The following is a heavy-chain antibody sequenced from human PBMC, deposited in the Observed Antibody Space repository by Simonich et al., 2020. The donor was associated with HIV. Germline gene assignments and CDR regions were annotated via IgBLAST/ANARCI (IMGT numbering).Heavy chain of an antibody. J-gene: IGHJ4*02. CDR2: IWHDGSNK. CDR1: IFTFSSYA. Sequence: QVQLVDSGGGVVQPWRSLILSCAASIFTFSSYAMHCVRQVPGKGLYEVAVIWHDGSNKNYADAVNVRFTISRDNSKNTLYLQMNSLRAEDTAVYYCAREYLMYYYDSSGSHYFDYWGQGTLVTVSS. V-gene: IGHV3-33*01. D-gene: IGHD3-22*01. CDR3: AREYLMYYYDSSGSHYFDY.